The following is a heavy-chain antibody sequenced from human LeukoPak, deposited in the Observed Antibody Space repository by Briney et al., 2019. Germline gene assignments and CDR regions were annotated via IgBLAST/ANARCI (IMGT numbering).Heavy chain of an antibody. J-gene: IGHJ4*02. CDR3: ARDSGNLDY. V-gene: IGHV4-34*01. CDR1: GGSFSGYY. Sequence: SETLSLTCAVYGGSFSGYYWSWIRQPPGKGPEWIGEINHSGSTNYNPSLKSRVTISVDTSKNQFSLKLSSVTAADTAVYYCARDSGNLDYWGQGTLVTVSS. CDR2: INHSGST. D-gene: IGHD1-14*01.